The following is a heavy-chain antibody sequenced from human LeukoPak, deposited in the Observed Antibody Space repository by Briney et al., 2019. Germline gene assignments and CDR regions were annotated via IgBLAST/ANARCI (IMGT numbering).Heavy chain of an antibody. J-gene: IGHJ6*02. V-gene: IGHV3-53*05. Sequence: GGSLRLSCAASGFTFSSNYMSWVRQAPGKGLEWVSVIYSGGSTYYADSVKGRFTISRDNSKNTLYLQVNSLRADDTAVYYCAREMGSSSWYYYYGMDVWGQGTTVTVSS. CDR1: GFTFSSNY. CDR3: AREMGSSSWYYYYGMDV. D-gene: IGHD6-13*01. CDR2: IYSGGST.